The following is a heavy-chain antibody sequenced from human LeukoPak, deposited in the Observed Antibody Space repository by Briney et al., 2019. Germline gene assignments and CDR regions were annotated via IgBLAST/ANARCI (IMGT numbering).Heavy chain of an antibody. J-gene: IGHJ4*02. D-gene: IGHD3-22*01. Sequence: GGSLRLSCAASGFTFSSYAMSWVRQAPGKGLEWVSAISGSGGSTYYADSVKGRFTISRDNSKNTLYLQVNSLRAEDTAVYYCAKGRSWITMIVVVDYWGQGTLVTVSS. CDR1: GFTFSSYA. CDR2: ISGSGGST. V-gene: IGHV3-23*01. CDR3: AKGRSWITMIVVVDY.